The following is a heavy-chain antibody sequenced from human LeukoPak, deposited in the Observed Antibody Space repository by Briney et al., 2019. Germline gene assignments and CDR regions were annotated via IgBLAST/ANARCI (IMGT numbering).Heavy chain of an antibody. CDR3: ARHKGAGTTNYDGMDV. V-gene: IGHV4-39*01. CDR2: IFYSGTT. CDR1: GGFISSSGYY. D-gene: IGHD1-7*01. J-gene: IGHJ6*02. Sequence: SETLSLTCTVSGGFISSSGYYWGWVRQPPGTGLEWVASIFYSGTTYYNPSLKSRLTISIDTSKKQFSLKLNSLTAADTAVYCARHKGAGTTNYDGMDVWGQGTTVTVSS.